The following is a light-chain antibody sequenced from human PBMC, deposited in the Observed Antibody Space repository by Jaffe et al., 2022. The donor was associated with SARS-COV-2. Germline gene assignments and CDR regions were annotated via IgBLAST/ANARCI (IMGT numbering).Light chain of an antibody. CDR1: NIGSKR. CDR3: QVWESSIVL. Sequence: SSVLTQPPSVSVAPGKTASITCGGNNIGSKRVHWYQQKSGQAPELVVYYITDRPSGVPGRFSGSSSGNTATLTITRVEAGDEADYYCQVWESSIVLFGGGTKLTVL. J-gene: IGLJ2*01. V-gene: IGLV3-21*01. CDR2: YIT.